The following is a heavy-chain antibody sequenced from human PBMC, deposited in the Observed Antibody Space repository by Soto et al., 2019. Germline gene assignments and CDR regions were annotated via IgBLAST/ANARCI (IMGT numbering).Heavy chain of an antibody. CDR3: ARGRYSSSWLDY. V-gene: IGHV3-33*01. J-gene: IGHJ4*02. CDR1: GFTFSSYG. Sequence: QVQLVESGGGVVQPGRSLRLSCAASGFTFSSYGMHWVRQAPGKGLEWVAVIWYDGSNKYYADSVKGRFTISRDNSKNPLYLQINSLRAEDTAVYYCARGRYSSSWLDYWGQGTLVTVSS. D-gene: IGHD6-13*01. CDR2: IWYDGSNK.